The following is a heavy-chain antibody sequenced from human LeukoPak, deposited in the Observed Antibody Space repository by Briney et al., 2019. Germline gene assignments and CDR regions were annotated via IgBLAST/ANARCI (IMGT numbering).Heavy chain of an antibody. D-gene: IGHD6-6*01. J-gene: IGHJ4*02. CDR2: LSGSGGDT. CDR1: GFTFFHNA. CDR3: AKGAPSSSSIFDF. V-gene: IGHV3-23*01. Sequence: PGGSLRLSCVASGFTFFHNAMAWVRQAPGKRLEWVSALSGSGGDTFYADSVKGRFTISRDNSKNTLYLQLSSLRPDDTAVYYCAKGAPSSSSIFDFWGPGTLVTVSS.